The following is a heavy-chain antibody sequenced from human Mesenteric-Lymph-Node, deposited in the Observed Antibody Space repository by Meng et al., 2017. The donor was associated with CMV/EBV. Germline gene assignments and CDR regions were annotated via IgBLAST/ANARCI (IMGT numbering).Heavy chain of an antibody. V-gene: IGHV1-8*03. J-gene: IGHJ3*02. Sequence: ASVKVSCKASGYTFTNYDINWVRQATGQGLEWMGWMNPNGGNTGYAQKFQGRVTITRNTSISTAYMELSSLRSEDSALYYCARGIRYYYDSSGTDAFDIWGQGTMVTVSS. CDR2: MNPNGGNT. CDR1: GYTFTNYD. CDR3: ARGIRYYYDSSGTDAFDI. D-gene: IGHD3-22*01.